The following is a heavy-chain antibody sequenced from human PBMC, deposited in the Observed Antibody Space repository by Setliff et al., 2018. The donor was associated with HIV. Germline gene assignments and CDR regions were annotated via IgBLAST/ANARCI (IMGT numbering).Heavy chain of an antibody. D-gene: IGHD6-13*01. CDR2: ISWDGDMT. CDR3: AKEHWGSNWSGLGV. J-gene: IGHJ6*02. CDR1: GFIFSSYA. V-gene: IGHV3-43*02. Sequence: GGSLRLSCAASGFIFSSYAMSWVRQAPGKGLEWVSLISWDGDMTYYADSVKGRFTISRDNSKNSLYLQMNSLSTEDTALYYCAKEHWGSNWSGLGVWGQGTTVTSP.